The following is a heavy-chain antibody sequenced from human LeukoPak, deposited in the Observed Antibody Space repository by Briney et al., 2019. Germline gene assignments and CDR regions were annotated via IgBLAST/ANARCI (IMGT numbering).Heavy chain of an antibody. J-gene: IGHJ4*02. CDR1: GLTFSSYW. Sequence: GGSLRLSCVASGLTFSSYWMSWVRQAPGKGLEWVSNINQDGSEKYYVDSVKGRFTISRDNAKNSLYLHMDSLRAEDTAVYYCARDEAGTFDYWGQGTLVTVSS. V-gene: IGHV3-7*03. CDR2: INQDGSEK. CDR3: ARDEAGTFDY. D-gene: IGHD6-13*01.